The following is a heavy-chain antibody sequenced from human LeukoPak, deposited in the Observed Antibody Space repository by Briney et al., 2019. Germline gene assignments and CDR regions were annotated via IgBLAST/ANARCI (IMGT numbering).Heavy chain of an antibody. Sequence: GGSLRLSCAAPGFTFSSYGMHWVRQAPGKGLEWVAFIRYDGSNKYYADSVKGRFTISRDNSKNTLYLQMNGLRAEDTAVYYCARDLGQYYDTSDNWFDPWGQGTLVTVSS. D-gene: IGHD3-22*01. J-gene: IGHJ5*02. CDR1: GFTFSSYG. CDR2: IRYDGSNK. V-gene: IGHV3-30*02. CDR3: ARDLGQYYDTSDNWFDP.